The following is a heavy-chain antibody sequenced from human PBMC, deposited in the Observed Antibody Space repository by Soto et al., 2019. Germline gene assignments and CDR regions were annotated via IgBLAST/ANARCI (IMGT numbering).Heavy chain of an antibody. Sequence: LRLSCAASGFTFSSYWIHWVRQAPGKGLVWVSRVNSDGSSTSYADSVKGRFTISRDNAKNTLYLQMNSLRAEDTAVYYCAKDHIVAPFDYWGQGTLVTVSS. D-gene: IGHD5-12*01. CDR1: GFTFSSYW. V-gene: IGHV3-74*01. CDR3: AKDHIVAPFDY. J-gene: IGHJ4*02. CDR2: VNSDGSST.